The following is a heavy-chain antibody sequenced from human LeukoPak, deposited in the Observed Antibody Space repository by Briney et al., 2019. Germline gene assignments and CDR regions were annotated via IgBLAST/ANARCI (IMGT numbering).Heavy chain of an antibody. D-gene: IGHD2-8*02. CDR1: GFSFSSYV. CDR2: ISAAGGNS. Sequence: GGSLRLSCVTSGFSFSSYVMSWVRQAPGKGLECVSGISAAGGNSFYADSVKGRFTISRDNSNNTLHLQMNNMRVEDTAVYYCEKTQVVYYFDYWGQGNLVTVSS. J-gene: IGHJ4*02. V-gene: IGHV3-23*01. CDR3: EKTQVVYYFDY.